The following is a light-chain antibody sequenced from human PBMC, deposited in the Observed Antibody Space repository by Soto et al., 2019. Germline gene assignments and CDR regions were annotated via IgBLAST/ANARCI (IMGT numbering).Light chain of an antibody. V-gene: IGKV3-11*01. CDR1: QSVSNY. CDR3: QQRSNWPPVFT. J-gene: IGKJ3*01. CDR2: DAS. Sequence: EIVLTQSPATLSLSPGQRATLSCRASQSVSNYLAWYQQKPGQAPRLLIYDASNRATGIPTRFSGSGSGTDFTLTISSLEPEDFAVYYCQQRSNWPPVFTFGPGTKVDIK.